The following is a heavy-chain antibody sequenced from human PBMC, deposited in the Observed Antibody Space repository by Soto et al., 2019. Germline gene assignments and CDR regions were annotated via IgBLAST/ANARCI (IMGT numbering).Heavy chain of an antibody. V-gene: IGHV3-49*05. D-gene: IGHD3-3*01. J-gene: IGHJ4*02. CDR2: IRSTGYGATT. Sequence: EVQLVESGGGLVKPGRSLRLSCTTTGFTFGEYPMSWFRQAPGKGLEWVGFIRSTGYGATTEYAASVKGRLTISRDDSKSIVYLQMNSLKTEDTAIYYCTRHPKDYDFYVRDHYWGQGTLVTVSS. CDR3: TRHPKDYDFYVRDHY. CDR1: GFTFGEYP.